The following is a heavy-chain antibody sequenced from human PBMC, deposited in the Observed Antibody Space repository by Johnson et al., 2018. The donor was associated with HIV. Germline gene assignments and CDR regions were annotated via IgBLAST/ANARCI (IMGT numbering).Heavy chain of an antibody. J-gene: IGHJ3*02. CDR1: GFTFSSYA. CDR2: ISYDGSNK. D-gene: IGHD3-3*01. Sequence: QVQSVESGGGVVQPGRSLRLSCAASGFTFSSYAMHWVRQAPGKGLEWVAVISYDGSNKYYADSVKGRFTISRDNSKNTLYLQMNSLRAEDTAVYYCARDGGSNYFGVVTPEAFDIWGQGTMVTVSS. V-gene: IGHV3-30-3*01. CDR3: ARDGGSNYFGVVTPEAFDI.